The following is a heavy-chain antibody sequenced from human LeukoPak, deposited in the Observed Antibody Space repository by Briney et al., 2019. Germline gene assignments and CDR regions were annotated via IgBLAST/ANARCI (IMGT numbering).Heavy chain of an antibody. Sequence: GGSLRLSCTASGFSFGDYAMSWVRQAPGKGLEWVAFIRSNTYGWTTEYAASVKGRFTISRDDSKSIAYLQMNSLITEDTALYYCTRPYGDYGREYYFDYWGQGTLVTVSS. CDR1: GFSFGDYA. V-gene: IGHV3-49*04. J-gene: IGHJ4*02. CDR3: TRPYGDYGREYYFDY. D-gene: IGHD4-17*01. CDR2: IRSNTYGWTT.